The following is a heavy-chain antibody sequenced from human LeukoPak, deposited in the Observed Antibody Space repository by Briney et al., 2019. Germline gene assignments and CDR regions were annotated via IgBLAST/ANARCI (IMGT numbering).Heavy chain of an antibody. V-gene: IGHV3-15*01. CDR1: GFRFYNTW. CDR3: TTTPQVIVEVANDAFDV. D-gene: IGHD3-22*01. CDR2: IKSITDGGTT. J-gene: IGHJ3*01. Sequence: GGSLRLSCAASGFRFYNTWMSWVRQAPGKGLEWVGRIKSITDGGTTYYTGPVKGRFTISRDDSKNTLYLQMDSLNTEDTGVYYCTTTPQVIVEVANDAFDVWGQGTKVSVSP.